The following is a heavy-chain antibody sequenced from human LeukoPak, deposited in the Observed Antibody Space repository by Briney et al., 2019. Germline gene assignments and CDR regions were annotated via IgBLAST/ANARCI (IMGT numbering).Heavy chain of an antibody. J-gene: IGHJ4*02. CDR2: IYYSGNT. Sequence: PSETLSLTCTVSGGSINSGSHYWSWIRQPAGKGLEWIGYIYYSGNTNYNPSLKSRVTISVDTSKNQLSLRLNSVTAADTAVYYCARVQGMGGYFLIDFWGQGTLVTVSS. CDR1: GGSINSGSHY. V-gene: IGHV4-61*10. D-gene: IGHD3-22*01. CDR3: ARVQGMGGYFLIDF.